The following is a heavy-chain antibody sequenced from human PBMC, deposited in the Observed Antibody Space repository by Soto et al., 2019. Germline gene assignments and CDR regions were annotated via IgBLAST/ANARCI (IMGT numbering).Heavy chain of an antibody. CDR2: IVVGSGNT. CDR1: GSTFTSSA. V-gene: IGHV1-58*01. D-gene: IGHD3-22*01. Sequence: ASVKVSCKASGSTFTSSAVQWVRQARGQRLEWIGWIVVGSGNTNYAQKFQERVTITRDMSTSTAYMELSSLRSEDTAVYYCAAEQSGGYYDTWGQGTLVTVSS. J-gene: IGHJ5*02. CDR3: AAEQSGGYYDT.